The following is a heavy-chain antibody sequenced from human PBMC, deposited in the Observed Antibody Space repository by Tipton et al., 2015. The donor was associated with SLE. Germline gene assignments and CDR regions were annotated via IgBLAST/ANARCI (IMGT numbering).Heavy chain of an antibody. CDR2: IYKNGSP. CDR3: ARVGGAANFDS. CDR1: RGSISSGSYY. V-gene: IGHV4-31*03. D-gene: IGHD3-16*01. J-gene: IGHJ4*02. Sequence: LRLSCTVSRGSISSGSYYWSWVRQHPGKGLAWIGYIYKNGSPYYNPSLKSRLTFSLDTSENQFSLRLTSVTAADTAVYYCARVGGAANFDSWGQGTLVTVSS.